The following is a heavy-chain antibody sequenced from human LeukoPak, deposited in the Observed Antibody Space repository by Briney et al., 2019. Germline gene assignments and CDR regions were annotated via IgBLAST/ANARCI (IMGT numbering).Heavy chain of an antibody. CDR2: IIPIFGTA. Sequence: GASVKVSCKASGGTFSSYAISWVRQAPGQGLEWMGGIIPIFGTANYAQKFQGRATITADESTSTAYMELSSLRSEDTVVYYCARDWGNPSRTSDAFDIWGQGTMVTVSS. CDR1: GGTFSSYA. D-gene: IGHD3-16*01. CDR3: ARDWGNPSRTSDAFDI. V-gene: IGHV1-69*13. J-gene: IGHJ3*02.